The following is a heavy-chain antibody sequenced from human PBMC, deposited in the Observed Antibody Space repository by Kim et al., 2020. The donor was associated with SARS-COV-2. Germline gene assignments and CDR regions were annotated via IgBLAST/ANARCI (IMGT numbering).Heavy chain of an antibody. D-gene: IGHD6-19*01. CDR1: GYTFTSYD. Sequence: ASVKVSCKASGYTFTSYDINWVRQATGQGLEWMGWMNPNSGNTGYAQKFQGRVTMTRNTSISTAYMELSSLRSEDTAVYYCATYSSGWYYYYYGMDVWGQGPTVTVSS. CDR2: MNPNSGNT. V-gene: IGHV1-8*01. J-gene: IGHJ6*02. CDR3: ATYSSGWYYYYYGMDV.